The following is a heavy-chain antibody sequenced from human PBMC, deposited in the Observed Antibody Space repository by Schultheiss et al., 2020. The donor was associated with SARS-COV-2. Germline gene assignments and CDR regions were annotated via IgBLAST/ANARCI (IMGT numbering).Heavy chain of an antibody. J-gene: IGHJ4*02. CDR3: ASLGGSGYYPY. CDR1: GFTFSSYS. Sequence: GGSLRLSCAASGFTFSSYSMNWVRQAPGKGLEWVSYISSSGSTIYYADSVKGRFTISRDNAKNSLYLQMNSLRAEDTAVYYCASLGGSGYYPYWGQGTLVTVSS. CDR2: ISSSGSTI. D-gene: IGHD3-22*01. V-gene: IGHV3-48*04.